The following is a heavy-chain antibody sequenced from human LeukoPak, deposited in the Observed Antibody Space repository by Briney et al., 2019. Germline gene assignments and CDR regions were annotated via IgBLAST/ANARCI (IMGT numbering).Heavy chain of an antibody. V-gene: IGHV1-8*03. CDR3: AREFQPFLYYYYMDV. J-gene: IGHJ6*03. Sequence: ASVKVSCKASGYTFTSYDINWVRQATGQGLEWMGWVNPNSGNTGYAQKFQGRVTITRNTSISTAYMELSSLRSEDTAVYYCAREFQPFLYYYYMDVWGKGTTVTVSS. CDR2: VNPNSGNT. CDR1: GYTFTSYD. D-gene: IGHD2-21*01.